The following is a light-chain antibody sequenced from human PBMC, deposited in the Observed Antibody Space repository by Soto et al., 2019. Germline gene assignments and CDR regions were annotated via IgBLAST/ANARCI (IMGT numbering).Light chain of an antibody. CDR2: DVT. Sequence: SSPNQPASLSWSPGQSVPISLTRNNSEIGGFNYVSWYQQHPGKAPKLMIYDVTNRPSGVFYRFSGSKSGNTASLTISGLQAEDEADYYCNSYTSSSTYVFGTGTKVTV. CDR1: NSEIGGFNY. CDR3: NSYTSSSTYV. V-gene: IGLV2-14*03. J-gene: IGLJ1*01.